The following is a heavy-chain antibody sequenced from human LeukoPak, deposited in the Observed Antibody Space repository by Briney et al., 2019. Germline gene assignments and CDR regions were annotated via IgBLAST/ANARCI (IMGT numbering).Heavy chain of an antibody. CDR1: GYTFTGYY. V-gene: IGHV1-2*04. CDR2: INPNNGGT. CDR3: ARESSRDIVVVPAPDWYFDL. D-gene: IGHD2-2*01. J-gene: IGHJ2*01. Sequence: GASVKVCCKASGYTFTGYYMHWVRQAPGQGLEWMGWINPNNGGTHYAQKFQGWVTMTRDTSISTAYMELSRLRADDTAVYYCARESSRDIVVVPAPDWYFDLWGRGTLVTVSS.